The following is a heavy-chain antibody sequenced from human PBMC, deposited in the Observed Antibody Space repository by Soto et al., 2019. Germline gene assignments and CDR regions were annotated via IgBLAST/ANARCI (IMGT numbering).Heavy chain of an antibody. CDR3: ARDSSGYDLWGDGMDV. CDR1: GGSISSGDFF. J-gene: IGHJ6*02. CDR2: VYYSGST. Sequence: QVQLQESGPGLVKPSQTLSLTCTVSGGSISSGDFFWTWIRQPPGKGLEWIGCVYYSGSTYYNPSLKSRVTISLDTSKHQFSLKLSSLTAADTAVYYCARDSSGYDLWGDGMDVWGQGTTVTVTS. V-gene: IGHV4-30-4*01. D-gene: IGHD5-12*01.